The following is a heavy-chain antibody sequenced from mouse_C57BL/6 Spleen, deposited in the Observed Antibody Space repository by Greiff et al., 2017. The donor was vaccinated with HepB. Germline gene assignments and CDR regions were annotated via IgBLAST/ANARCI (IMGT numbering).Heavy chain of an antibody. CDR3: TRRDYYGSYWYFDV. V-gene: IGHV1-15*01. D-gene: IGHD1-1*01. CDR2: IDPETGGT. Sequence: QVQLQQSGAELVRPGASVTLSCKASGYTFTDYEMHWVKQTPVHGLEWIGAIDPETGGTAYNQKFKGKAILTADKSSSTAYMVLLSLTSEDSAVYYCTRRDYYGSYWYFDVWGTGTTVTVSS. CDR1: GYTFTDYE. J-gene: IGHJ1*03.